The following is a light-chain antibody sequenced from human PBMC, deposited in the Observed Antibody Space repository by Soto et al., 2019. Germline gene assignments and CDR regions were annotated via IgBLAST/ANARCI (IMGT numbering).Light chain of an antibody. V-gene: IGKV3-15*01. CDR2: GAS. Sequence: EIRLTRTKSTQSVSPGERATRSYRAIQSVSSNLAWYPQKPGQAPRLLIYGASTRATGIPARFSGSGSGTEFTLTISSLQSEDFAVYYCQQYNNWPPVRTFGQGTKVDIK. CDR1: QSVSSN. CDR3: QQYNNWPPVRT. J-gene: IGKJ1*01.